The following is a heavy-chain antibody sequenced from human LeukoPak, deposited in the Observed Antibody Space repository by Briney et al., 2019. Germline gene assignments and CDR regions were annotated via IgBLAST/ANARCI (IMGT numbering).Heavy chain of an antibody. V-gene: IGHV4-59*08. D-gene: IGHD3-9*01. Sequence: SETLSLTCTVSGGSISTYYWTWIRQPPGKGLEWIGYIYYNGNSNYNPSLKSRVTISVDTSKNQFSLKMNSVTAADTAVYYCARRLAVNPEHYFDFWGQGALVTVSS. CDR2: IYYNGNS. J-gene: IGHJ4*02. CDR1: GGSISTYY. CDR3: ARRLAVNPEHYFDF.